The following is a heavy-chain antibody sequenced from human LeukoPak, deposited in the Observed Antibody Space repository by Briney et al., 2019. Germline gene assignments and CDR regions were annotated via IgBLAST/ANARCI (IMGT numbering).Heavy chain of an antibody. V-gene: IGHV3-48*04. D-gene: IGHD1-26*01. CDR3: ARDRDTGSHKIDY. J-gene: IGHJ4*02. CDR1: GFTFSSYS. Sequence: SGGSLRLSCAASGFTFSSYSMNWVRQAAGKGLEWGSYISSSSSTMYYADSVKGRFTISRENAKNSLYLQMNSLRAEDTAVYYCARDRDTGSHKIDYWGQGTLVTVSS. CDR2: ISSSSSTM.